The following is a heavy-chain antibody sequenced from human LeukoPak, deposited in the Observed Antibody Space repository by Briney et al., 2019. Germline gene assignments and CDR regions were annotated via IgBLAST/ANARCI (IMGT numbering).Heavy chain of an antibody. CDR3: AKKAQYNGNYPLDY. D-gene: IGHD1-26*01. Sequence: PGGSLRLSCAASGFTFSRHWMTWVRQAPGKGLEWVANIKEDGTKKNYVDSVKGRFTISRDNAKNSLYLQMNSLRAEDTALYFCAKKAQYNGNYPLDYWGQGTLVTVSS. CDR2: IKEDGTKK. CDR1: GFTFSRHW. V-gene: IGHV3-7*03. J-gene: IGHJ4*02.